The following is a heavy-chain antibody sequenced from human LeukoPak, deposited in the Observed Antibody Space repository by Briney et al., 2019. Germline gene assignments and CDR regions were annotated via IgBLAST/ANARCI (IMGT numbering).Heavy chain of an antibody. CDR2: IIPILGIA. J-gene: IGHJ6*03. CDR1: GGTFSSYT. Sequence: SVKVSCKASGGTFSSYTISWVRQAPGQGLEWMGRIIPILGIANYAQKFQGRVTITADKSTSTAYMELSSLRSEDAAVYHCANSQRRFLEELYYYYYMDVWGKGTTVTVSS. V-gene: IGHV1-69*02. D-gene: IGHD3-3*01. CDR3: ANSQRRFLEELYYYYYMDV.